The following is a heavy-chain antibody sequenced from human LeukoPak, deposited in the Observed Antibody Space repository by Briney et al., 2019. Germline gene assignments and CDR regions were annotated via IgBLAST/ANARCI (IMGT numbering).Heavy chain of an antibody. CDR1: GFTFSDYY. D-gene: IGHD6-19*01. Sequence: PGGSLRLSCAASGFTFSDYYMSWIRQAPGKGLEWVSYISSSSTSTNYADSVKGRFAVSRDNSKNTLYLQMNSLRAEDTAVYYCARDSKYSSGWDLDVWGQGTTVTVS. V-gene: IGHV3-11*05. J-gene: IGHJ6*02. CDR2: ISSSSTST. CDR3: ARDSKYSSGWDLDV.